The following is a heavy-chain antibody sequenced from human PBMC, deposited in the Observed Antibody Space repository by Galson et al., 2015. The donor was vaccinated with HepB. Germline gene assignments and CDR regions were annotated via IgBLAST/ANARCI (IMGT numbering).Heavy chain of an antibody. Sequence: SLRLSCAASGFTFSSYSMNWVRQAPGKGLEWVSYISSSSSTIYYADSVKGRFTISRDNSKNTLYLQMNSRRAEDTAVYYCAKGGIVVVVAAVWGWFDPWGQGTLVTVSS. J-gene: IGHJ5*02. V-gene: IGHV3-48*01. D-gene: IGHD2-15*01. CDR1: GFTFSSYS. CDR3: AKGGIVVVVAAVWGWFDP. CDR2: ISSSSSTI.